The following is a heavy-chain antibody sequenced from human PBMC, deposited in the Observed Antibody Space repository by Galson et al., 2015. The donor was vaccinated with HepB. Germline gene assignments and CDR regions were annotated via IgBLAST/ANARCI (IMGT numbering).Heavy chain of an antibody. CDR3: GRYIEGFRPYYGLDV. J-gene: IGHJ6*02. CDR1: GDSVSSSNAA. D-gene: IGHD2-15*01. Sequence: CAISGDSVSSSNAAWTWIRQSPSRGLEWLGRTYYRSKWYNDYAVSVKSRITINIDTSRNEFSPQLNSVTPEDTAVYYCGRYIEGFRPYYGLDVWGQGTTVTVSS. V-gene: IGHV6-1*01. CDR2: TYYRSKWYN.